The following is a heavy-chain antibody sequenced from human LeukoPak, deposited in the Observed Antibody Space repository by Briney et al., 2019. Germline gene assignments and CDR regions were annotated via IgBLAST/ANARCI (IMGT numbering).Heavy chain of an antibody. CDR1: GGSISSYY. V-gene: IGHV4-4*07. J-gene: IGHJ3*02. Sequence: ETLSLTCTVSGGSISSYYWSWIRQPAGKGLEWIGRIYTSGSTNYNPSLKSRVTISVDTSKNQFSLKLSSVTAADTAVYYCARGADVTYYYDSSGYRPTDAFDIWGQGTMVTVSS. D-gene: IGHD3-22*01. CDR3: ARGADVTYYYDSSGYRPTDAFDI. CDR2: IYTSGST.